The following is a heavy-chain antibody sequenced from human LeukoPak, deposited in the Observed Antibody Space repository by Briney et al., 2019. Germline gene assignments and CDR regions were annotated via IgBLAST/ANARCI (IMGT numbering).Heavy chain of an antibody. D-gene: IGHD2-2*01. CDR3: ARVGLGYCSSTSCYARSYYYYYYMDV. V-gene: IGHV1-18*01. CDR1: GYTFTSYG. J-gene: IGHJ6*03. CDR2: ISAYNGNT. Sequence: ASVKVSCKASGYTFTSYGISWVRQAPGQGLEWMGWISAYNGNTNYAQKLQGRVTMTTDTSTSTAYMELRSLRSDDTAVYYCARVGLGYCSSTSCYARSYYYYYYMDVWGKGTTVTISS.